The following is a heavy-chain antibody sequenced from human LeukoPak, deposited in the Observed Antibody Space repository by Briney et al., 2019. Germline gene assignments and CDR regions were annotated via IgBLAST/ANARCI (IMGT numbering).Heavy chain of an antibody. D-gene: IGHD6-6*01. CDR1: GYTFTDYY. V-gene: IGHV1-2*06. CDR3: AKDSSSSGGD. Sequence: GASVKVSCKASGYTFTDYYMHWVRQAPGQGLEWMARINPNSGGTNYAQEFQGRVTMTRDTSISTAYMELSRLTSDDTAVYYCAKDSSSSGGDWGQGTLVTVSS. CDR2: INPNSGGT. J-gene: IGHJ4*02.